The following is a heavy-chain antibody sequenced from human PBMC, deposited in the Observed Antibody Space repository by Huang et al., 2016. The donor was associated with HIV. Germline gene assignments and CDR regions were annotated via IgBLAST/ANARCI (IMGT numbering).Heavy chain of an antibody. V-gene: IGHV4-39*01. D-gene: IGHD3-22*01. Sequence: QLQLQESGPGLVQPSETLSLTCTVSGGSISSNIYYWGWTRQSPGKGLEWIGSVDYSGRSFANPSLKSRVTRSVDSSRNQFSLRLNSVTAADTAVYFCARAEYYYDTSGYYFDYWGQGTLVTVSS. J-gene: IGHJ4*02. CDR1: GGSISSNIYY. CDR2: VDYSGRS. CDR3: ARAEYYYDTSGYYFDY.